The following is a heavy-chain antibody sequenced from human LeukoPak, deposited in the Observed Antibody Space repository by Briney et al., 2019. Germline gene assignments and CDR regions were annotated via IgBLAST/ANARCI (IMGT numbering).Heavy chain of an antibody. J-gene: IGHJ4*02. CDR1: GGSTSSYY. CDR3: AREFSSSGPRPIDY. CDR2: IYTSGST. V-gene: IGHV4-4*07. Sequence: SETLSLTCTVSGGSTSSYYWSWIRQPAGKGLEWIGRIYTSGSTNYNPSLKSRVTMSVDTSKNQFSLKLSSVTAADTAVYYCAREFSSSGPRPIDYWGQGTLVTVSS. D-gene: IGHD2-8*02.